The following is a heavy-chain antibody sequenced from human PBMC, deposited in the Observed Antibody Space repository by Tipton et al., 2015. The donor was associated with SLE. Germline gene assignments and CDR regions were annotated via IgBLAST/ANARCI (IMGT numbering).Heavy chain of an antibody. CDR2: VCYNVDT. V-gene: IGHV4-28*01. Sequence: TLSLTCAVSGYSISSSHCWGWIRQPPSKGLEWIGYVCYNVDTYYAPSLKSRVTMSEDTSKNQLSLKLTSVTAADTAVYHCARGSILGDTWGVVDSWGQGNLVTVSS. D-gene: IGHD1-26*01. J-gene: IGHJ4*02. CDR1: GYSISSSHC. CDR3: ARGSILGDTWGVVDS.